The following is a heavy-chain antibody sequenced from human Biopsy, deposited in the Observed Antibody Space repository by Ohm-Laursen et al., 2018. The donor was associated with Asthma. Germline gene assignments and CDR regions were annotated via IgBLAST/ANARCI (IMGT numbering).Heavy chain of an antibody. CDR2: ISPDGRSA. Sequence: GQTLSLTCAASGFTFDDYGMHWVRQAPGKGLEWVSTISPDGRSAHGPDSFRGRFTISRDNSKNTLYLQMNSLRAEDTAVYYCAKERYYDFWSGYPIWGQGAMVTVSS. V-gene: IGHV3-NL1*01. CDR3: AKERYYDFWSGYPI. CDR1: GFTFDDYG. J-gene: IGHJ3*02. D-gene: IGHD3-3*01.